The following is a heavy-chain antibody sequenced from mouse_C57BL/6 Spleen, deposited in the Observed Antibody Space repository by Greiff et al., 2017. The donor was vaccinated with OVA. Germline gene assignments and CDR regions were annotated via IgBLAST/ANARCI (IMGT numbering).Heavy chain of an antibody. CDR3: ARLTTVVADYFDY. D-gene: IGHD1-1*01. CDR1: GYTFTDYN. Sequence: VQLQQSGPELVKPGASVKIPCKASGYTFTDYNMDWVKQSHGKSLEWIGDINPNNGGTIYNQKFKGKATLTVDKSSSTAYMELRSLTSEDTAVYYCARLTTVVADYFDYWGQGTTLTVSS. J-gene: IGHJ2*01. CDR2: INPNNGGT. V-gene: IGHV1-18*01.